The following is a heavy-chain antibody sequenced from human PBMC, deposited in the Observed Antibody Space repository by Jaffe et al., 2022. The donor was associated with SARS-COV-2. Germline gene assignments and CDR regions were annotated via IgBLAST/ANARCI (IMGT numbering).Heavy chain of an antibody. J-gene: IGHJ6*04. V-gene: IGHV1-3*01. CDR2: INLGNGYI. D-gene: IGHD3-16*01. Sequence: QVQLLQSGGEVKKPGASVKVSCKASGYSLTNHAMHWVRQAPGQRVEWMAWINLGNGYIKYSQKFQDRVTISRDTSASTVYMEVRSLRSEDTAVYYCARSNGNDQVPIYYHYMDVWGKGTTVTVSS. CDR1: GYSLTNHA. CDR3: ARSNGNDQVPIYYHYMDV.